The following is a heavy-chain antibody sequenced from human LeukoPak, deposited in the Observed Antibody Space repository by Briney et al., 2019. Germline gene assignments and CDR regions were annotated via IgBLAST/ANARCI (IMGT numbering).Heavy chain of an antibody. Sequence: ASVKVSCKASGYTFTSYDINWVRQATGQGLEWMGWMNPNSGNTGYAQKFQGRVTMTRNTSISTAYMELSSLRSEDTAVYYCARGDYDYVWRSYRRCDYWGQGTLVTVSS. CDR3: ARGDYDYVWRSYRRCDY. CDR2: MNPNSGNT. V-gene: IGHV1-8*01. J-gene: IGHJ4*02. D-gene: IGHD3-16*02. CDR1: GYTFTSYD.